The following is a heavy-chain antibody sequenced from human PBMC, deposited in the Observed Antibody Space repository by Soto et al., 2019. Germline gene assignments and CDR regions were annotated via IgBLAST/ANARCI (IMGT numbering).Heavy chain of an antibody. CDR2: IYYSGST. J-gene: IGHJ4*02. V-gene: IGHV4-59*01. CDR3: ARDSGGYDSSGYLDY. D-gene: IGHD3-22*01. CDR1: GGPISSYY. Sequence: PXETLSLTCTVSGGPISSYYWSWIRQPPGKGLEWIGYIYYSGSTNYNPSLKSRVTISVDTSKNQFSLKPSSMTAADTAVYYCARDSGGYDSSGYLDYWGQGTLVTVSS.